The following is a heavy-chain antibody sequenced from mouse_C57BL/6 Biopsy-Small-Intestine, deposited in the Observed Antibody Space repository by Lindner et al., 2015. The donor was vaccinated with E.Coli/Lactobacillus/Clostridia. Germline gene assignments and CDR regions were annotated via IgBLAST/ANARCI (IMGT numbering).Heavy chain of an antibody. CDR1: GYAFTNYL. V-gene: IGHV1-54*01. CDR3: ARGPYEMDY. Sequence: VQLQESGAELVRPGTSVKVSCKASGYAFTNYLIEWVKQRPGQGLEWIGVINPGSGGTNYNEKFKGRATLTADKSSSTAYMQLSSLTSEDSAVYFCARGPYEMDYWGQGTSVTVSS. CDR2: INPGSGGT. J-gene: IGHJ4*01. D-gene: IGHD2-12*01.